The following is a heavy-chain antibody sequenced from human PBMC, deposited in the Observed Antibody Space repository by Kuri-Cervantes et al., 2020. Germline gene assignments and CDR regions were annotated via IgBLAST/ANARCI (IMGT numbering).Heavy chain of an antibody. D-gene: IGHD5-12*01. CDR1: GFTVSSNY. V-gene: IGHV3-7*03. CDR3: AKRGYLRYYYYGMDV. CDR2: IKQDGSEK. J-gene: IGHJ6*02. Sequence: GESLKISCAVSGFTVSSNYMSWVRQAPGKGLEWVANIKQDGSEKYYVDSVKGRFTISRDNAKNTLYLQMNSLRAEDTALYYCAKRGYLRYYYYGMDVWGQGTTVTVSS.